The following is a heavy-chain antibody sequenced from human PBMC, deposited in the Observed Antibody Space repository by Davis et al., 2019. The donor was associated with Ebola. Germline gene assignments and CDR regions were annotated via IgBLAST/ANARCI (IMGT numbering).Heavy chain of an antibody. V-gene: IGHV3-48*04. CDR2: ITSSGNTI. CDR3: ARVWGGV. J-gene: IGHJ4*02. D-gene: IGHD3-3*01. CDR1: GFTFSNAW. Sequence: GESLKISCAASGFTFSNAWMNWVRQAPGKGLEWVSYITSSGNTIYYADSVQGRFTISRDNAKNSLFLQMNSLRAEDTAVYYCARVWGGVWGQGTLVTVSS.